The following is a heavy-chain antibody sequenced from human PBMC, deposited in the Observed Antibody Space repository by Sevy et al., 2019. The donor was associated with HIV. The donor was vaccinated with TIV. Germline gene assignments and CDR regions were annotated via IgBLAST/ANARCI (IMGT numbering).Heavy chain of an antibody. J-gene: IGHJ4*02. D-gene: IGHD1-26*01. CDR2: ISDSGTTT. CDR3: ARAFTGGYQQPFDY. V-gene: IGHV3-23*01. Sequence: LGLSCAASGFTFSSHAMSWVRQAPGKGLEWVSAISDSGTTTYYEDSVKGRFTISRDNSKNTLYLQMDGLRAEDTAIYYCARAFTGGYQQPFDYWGQGTLVTVSS. CDR1: GFTFSSHA.